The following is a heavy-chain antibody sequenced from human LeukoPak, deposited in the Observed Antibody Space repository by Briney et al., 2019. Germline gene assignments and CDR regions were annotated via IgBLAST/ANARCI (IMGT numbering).Heavy chain of an antibody. V-gene: IGHV4-30-4*08. J-gene: IGHJ4*02. Sequence: SQTLSLTCTVSGGSISSGDYYWSWIRQPPGKGLEWIGYIYYSGSTYYNPSLKSRVTISVDTSKNQFSLKLSSVTAADTAVYYCGRDCSGGSCYTDYWGQGTLVTVSS. CDR3: GRDCSGGSCYTDY. D-gene: IGHD2-15*01. CDR1: GGSISSGDYY. CDR2: IYYSGST.